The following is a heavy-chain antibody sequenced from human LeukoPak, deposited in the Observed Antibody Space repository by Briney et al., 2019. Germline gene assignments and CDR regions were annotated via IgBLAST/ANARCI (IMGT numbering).Heavy chain of an antibody. J-gene: IGHJ6*02. CDR3: AADGGDSDPNYYYYGMDV. V-gene: IGHV1-58*02. CDR2: IVVGSGNT. CDR1: GFTFTSSA. D-gene: IGHD2-21*02. Sequence: SVKVSCKASGFTFTSSAMQWVRQARGQRLEWIGWIVVGSGNTNYAQKFQERVTITRDMSTSTAYMELSSLRSEDTAVYYCAADGGDSDPNYYYYGMDVWGQGTAVTVSS.